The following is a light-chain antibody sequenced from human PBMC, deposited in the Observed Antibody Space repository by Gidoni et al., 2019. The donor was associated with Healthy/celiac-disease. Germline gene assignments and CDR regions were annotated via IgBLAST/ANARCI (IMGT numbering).Light chain of an antibody. J-gene: IGLJ2*01. CDR3: GADHGSGSNFSVV. CDR1: SGSSNYK. Sequence: QPVLTQPPSASASLGASVTLPCTLSSGSSNYKVDWYQQRPGKGPRFVMRVGTGGIVGSKGDGIPDRFSVLGSGLNRYLTIKNIQEEDESDYHCGADHGSGSNFSVVFGGGTKLTVL. CDR2: VGTGGIVG. V-gene: IGLV9-49*01.